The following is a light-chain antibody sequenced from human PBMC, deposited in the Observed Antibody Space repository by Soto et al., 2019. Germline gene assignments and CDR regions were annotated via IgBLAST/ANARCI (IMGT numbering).Light chain of an antibody. Sequence: EIVMTQSPATLSVSPGERATLSCRASQSINSNLTWYQQKPGQAPRLLIYGASTRATGIPARFSGSGSVTDFTLTISSLEPEDFAVYYCQQRSNWATFGPGTKVD. CDR2: GAS. V-gene: IGKV3-11*01. J-gene: IGKJ3*01. CDR1: QSINSN. CDR3: QQRSNWAT.